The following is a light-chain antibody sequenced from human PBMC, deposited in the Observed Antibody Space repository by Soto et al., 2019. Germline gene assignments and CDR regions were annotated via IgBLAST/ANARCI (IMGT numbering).Light chain of an antibody. J-gene: IGKJ1*01. V-gene: IGKV3-15*01. CDR1: QSISDT. CDR3: QQYNKWPRT. Sequence: EIVMTQSPATLSVSPGGRATLSCRASQSISDTLAWYQQKPGQAPRLLIYGASTRATGIPARFSGSGSGTEFTLIISSLQSEDFAIYYCQQYNKWPRTFGQGTKVDI. CDR2: GAS.